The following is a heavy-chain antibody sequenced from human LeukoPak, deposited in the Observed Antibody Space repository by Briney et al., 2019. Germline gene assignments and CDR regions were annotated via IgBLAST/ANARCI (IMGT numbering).Heavy chain of an antibody. CDR3: AREYTKVQLEPGDY. CDR1: GFTVSSNY. V-gene: IGHV3-21*01. D-gene: IGHD1-1*01. CDR2: ISSSSSYI. Sequence: GGSLRLSCAASGFTVSSNYMSWVRQAPGKGLEWVSSISSSSSYIYYADSVKGRFTISRDNAKNSLYLQMNSLRAEDTAVYYCAREYTKVQLEPGDYWGQGTLVTVSS. J-gene: IGHJ4*02.